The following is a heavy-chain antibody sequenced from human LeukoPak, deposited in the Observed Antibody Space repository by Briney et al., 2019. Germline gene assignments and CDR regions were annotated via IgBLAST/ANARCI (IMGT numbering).Heavy chain of an antibody. Sequence: PPETLSLTCTVSGGSISSGGYYWSWIRQPPGKGLEWIGYIYHSGSTYYNPSLKSRVTISVDRSKNQFSLKLSSVTAADTAVYYCARGSVGATQLSFDYWGQGTLVTVSS. J-gene: IGHJ4*02. CDR3: ARGSVGATQLSFDY. CDR2: IYHSGST. D-gene: IGHD1-26*01. CDR1: GGSISSGGYY. V-gene: IGHV4-30-2*01.